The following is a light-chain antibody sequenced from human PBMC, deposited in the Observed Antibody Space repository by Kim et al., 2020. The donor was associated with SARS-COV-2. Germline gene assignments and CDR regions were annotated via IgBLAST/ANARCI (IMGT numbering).Light chain of an antibody. CDR1: QSVTSGY. V-gene: IGKV3-20*01. J-gene: IGKJ1*01. Sequence: SPGESATHSCRASQSVTSGYLAWYQQTPGQAPRLLIYGASSRAPGIPDRFSGSGSVTDFTLTISRLEPEDFAVYYCQQYGTSPWTFGQGTKVDIK. CDR3: QQYGTSPWT. CDR2: GAS.